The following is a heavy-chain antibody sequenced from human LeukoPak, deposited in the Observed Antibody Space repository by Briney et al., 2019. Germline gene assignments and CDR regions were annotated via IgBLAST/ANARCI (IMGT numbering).Heavy chain of an antibody. J-gene: IGHJ6*02. V-gene: IGHV3-30*04. CDR1: GFTFSSYA. D-gene: IGHD2-8*02. Sequence: GRSLRLSCAASGFTFSSYAMHWVRQAPGKGLEWVAVISYDGSNKYYADSVKGRFTISRDNSKNTLYLQMNSLRAEDTAVYYCARTGGLRSSMDVWGQGTTVTVSS. CDR3: ARTGGLRSSMDV. CDR2: ISYDGSNK.